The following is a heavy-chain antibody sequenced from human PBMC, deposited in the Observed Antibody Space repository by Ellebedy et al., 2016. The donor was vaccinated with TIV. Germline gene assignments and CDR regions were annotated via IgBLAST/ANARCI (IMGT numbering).Heavy chain of an antibody. CDR1: GGTFSSYA. Sequence: ASVKVSCKASGGTFSSYAISWVRQAPGQGLEWMGGIIPIFGTANYAQKFQGRVTITADESTSTAYMELSSLRSDDTAVYYCARGPSALGVWYFDLWGRGTLVTVSS. J-gene: IGHJ2*01. D-gene: IGHD3-16*01. V-gene: IGHV1-69*13. CDR3: ARGPSALGVWYFDL. CDR2: IIPIFGTA.